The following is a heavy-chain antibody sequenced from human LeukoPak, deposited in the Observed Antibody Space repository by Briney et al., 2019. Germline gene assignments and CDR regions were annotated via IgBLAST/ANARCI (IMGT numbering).Heavy chain of an antibody. CDR1: GYTFTSYG. J-gene: IGHJ3*02. Sequence: ASVKVSCKASGYTFTSYGISWVRQAPGQGLEWMGWISAFNGNTNYAQKFQGRVTMTTDTSTSTAYMELRSLRSDDTAVYYCARGRTTIFGVVILDAFDIWGQGTMVTVSS. V-gene: IGHV1-18*01. CDR3: ARGRTTIFGVVILDAFDI. CDR2: ISAFNGNT. D-gene: IGHD3-3*01.